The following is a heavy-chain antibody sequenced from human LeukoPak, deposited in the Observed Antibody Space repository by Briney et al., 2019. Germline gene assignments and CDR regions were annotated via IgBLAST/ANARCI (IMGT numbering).Heavy chain of an antibody. V-gene: IGHV1-2*02. CDR2: INPNSGGT. CDR1: GYTFTGYY. Sequence: ASVKVSCRASGYTFTGYYIHWVRQAPGQGLEWMGWINPNSGGTNYAQKFQGRVTMTRDTSISTAYMELSRLRSDDTAVYYCARGEYVDTAMELWGQGTLVTVSS. CDR3: ARGEYVDTAMEL. J-gene: IGHJ4*02. D-gene: IGHD5-18*01.